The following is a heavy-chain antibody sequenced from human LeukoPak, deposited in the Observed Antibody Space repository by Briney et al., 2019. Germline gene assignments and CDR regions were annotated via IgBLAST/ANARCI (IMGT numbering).Heavy chain of an antibody. V-gene: IGHV4-39*01. D-gene: IGHD2-2*02. CDR3: AIVVVPAAIGQFDY. Sequence: SETLSLTCTVSGGSISSSSYYWGWIRQPPGKGLEWIGSIYYSGSTYYNPSLKSRVTISVDTSKNQFSLKLSSVTAADTAVYYCAIVVVPAAIGQFDYWGQGTLVTVSS. J-gene: IGHJ4*02. CDR2: IYYSGST. CDR1: GGSISSSSYY.